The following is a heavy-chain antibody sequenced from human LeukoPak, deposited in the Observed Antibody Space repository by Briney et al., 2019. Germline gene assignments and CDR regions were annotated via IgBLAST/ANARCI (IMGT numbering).Heavy chain of an antibody. Sequence: GGSLRLSCAASGFTFSSYAMSWVRQAPGKGLEWVSAISGSGGSTYYADSAKGRFTISRDNSKNTLYLQMNSLRAEDTAVYYCAKGMVVVVAATRSSSDYWGQGTLVTVSS. J-gene: IGHJ4*02. CDR2: ISGSGGST. D-gene: IGHD2-15*01. CDR1: GFTFSSYA. V-gene: IGHV3-23*01. CDR3: AKGMVVVVAATRSSSDY.